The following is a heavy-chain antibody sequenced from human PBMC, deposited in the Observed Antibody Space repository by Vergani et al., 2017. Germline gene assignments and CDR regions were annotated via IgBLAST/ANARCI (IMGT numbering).Heavy chain of an antibody. J-gene: IGHJ4*02. Sequence: QVTLQVSGPVLVKPTETLTLTCTVSGFSLSNARMGVSWIRQPPGKALELLAHIFSHDEKSYSTSLKSRLTISKDTSKSQVVLTMTNMDPVDTATYYCARDYGDYCFDYWGQGTLVTVSS. D-gene: IGHD4-17*01. CDR3: ARDYGDYCFDY. V-gene: IGHV2-26*01. CDR1: GFSLSNARMG. CDR2: IFSHDEK.